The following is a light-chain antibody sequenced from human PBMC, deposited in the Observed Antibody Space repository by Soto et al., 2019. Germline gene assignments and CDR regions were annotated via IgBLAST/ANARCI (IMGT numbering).Light chain of an antibody. J-gene: IGKJ1*01. CDR2: GAS. CDR3: QQYNTWT. CDR1: QSVSSN. Sequence: EIVMTQSPATLSVSPGERATLSCRASQSVSSNLAWYQQKPGQAPRLLIYGASTRATGIPARFSGSGSGTEFTLTISILQSEDFAVYYCQQYNTWTFGQGTKVDIK. V-gene: IGKV3-15*01.